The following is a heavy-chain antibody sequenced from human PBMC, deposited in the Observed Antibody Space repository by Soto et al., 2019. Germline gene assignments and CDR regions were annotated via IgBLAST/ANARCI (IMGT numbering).Heavy chain of an antibody. J-gene: IGHJ5*02. D-gene: IGHD4-17*01. CDR2: TSYTGNT. Sequence: FETLSLTCIFAAGSITSYHRRWIRKYHRKRLEWIAYTSYTGNTKCNPSLQSRVSISMDTCKNQVSLKLSSMTAADTAVYYCARDMHDGFNDYFGPWGQGTLVTVSS. CDR1: AGSITSYH. CDR3: ARDMHDGFNDYFGP. V-gene: IGHV4-59*01.